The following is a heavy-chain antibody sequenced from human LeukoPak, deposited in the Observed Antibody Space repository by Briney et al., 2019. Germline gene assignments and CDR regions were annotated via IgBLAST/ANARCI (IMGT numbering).Heavy chain of an antibody. CDR3: AKLGSYGSGSYYNV. D-gene: IGHD3-10*01. J-gene: IGHJ4*02. CDR1: GFTFSSYA. Sequence: GGSPRLSCAASGFTFSSYAMSWVRQAPGKGLEWVSAISGSGGSTYYADSVKGRFTISRDNSKNTLYLQMNSLRAEDTAVYYCAKLGSYGSGSYYNVWGQGTLVTVSS. CDR2: ISGSGGST. V-gene: IGHV3-23*01.